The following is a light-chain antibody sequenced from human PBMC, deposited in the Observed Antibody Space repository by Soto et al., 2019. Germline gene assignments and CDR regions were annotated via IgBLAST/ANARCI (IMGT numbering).Light chain of an antibody. Sequence: QTVVTQEPSFSVSPGGTVTLTCGLSSGSVSTSYYPSWYQQTPGQAPRTLIYSTNTRSSGAPDRFSGSILGNKAALTITGAQADDESDYYCVLYMGSGISVFGTGTKLTVL. J-gene: IGLJ1*01. V-gene: IGLV8-61*01. CDR3: VLYMGSGISV. CDR2: STN. CDR1: SGSVSTSYY.